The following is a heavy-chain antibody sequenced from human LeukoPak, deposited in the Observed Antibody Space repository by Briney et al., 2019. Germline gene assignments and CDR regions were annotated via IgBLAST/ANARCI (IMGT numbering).Heavy chain of an antibody. J-gene: IGHJ4*02. CDR2: IKFDGIQE. Sequence: GGSLRLSCAASGFSLSSYGMDWVRQAPGKGLEWVGGIKFDGIQEFYADSVKGRFTVSKGTSKNTLHLQMDSLRAEDTAVYYCASGSLGHYYDSSGYEYWGQGTLVTVSS. CDR1: GFSLSSYG. CDR3: ASGSLGHYYDSSGYEY. D-gene: IGHD3-22*01. V-gene: IGHV3-33*05.